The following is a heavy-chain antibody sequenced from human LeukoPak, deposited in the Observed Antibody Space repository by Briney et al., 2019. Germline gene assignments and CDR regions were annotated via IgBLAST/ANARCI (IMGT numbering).Heavy chain of an antibody. V-gene: IGHV4-34*01. CDR1: GGSFSGYY. D-gene: IGHD4-17*01. Sequence: NSSETLSLTCAVYGGSFSGYYWSWIRQPPGKGLEWIGEINHSGSTNYNPSLKSRVTISVDTSKNQFSLKLSSVTAADTAVYYCASGGSGDYAIRPVNWFDPWGQGTLVTVSS. CDR2: INHSGST. J-gene: IGHJ5*02. CDR3: ASGGSGDYAIRPVNWFDP.